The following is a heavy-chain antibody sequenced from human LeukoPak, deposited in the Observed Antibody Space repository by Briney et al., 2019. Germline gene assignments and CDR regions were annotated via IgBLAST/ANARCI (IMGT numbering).Heavy chain of an antibody. CDR1: GFTFTSSA. Sequence: ASVKVSCKASGFTFTSSAVQWVRQARGQRLEWIGWIVVGSGNTNYAQRFQERVTITRDMSTSTAYMELSSLRSEDTAVYYCAASITADSSGYYYWYFDLWGRGTLVTVSS. V-gene: IGHV1-58*01. CDR2: IVVGSGNT. J-gene: IGHJ2*01. CDR3: AASITADSSGYYYWYFDL. D-gene: IGHD3-22*01.